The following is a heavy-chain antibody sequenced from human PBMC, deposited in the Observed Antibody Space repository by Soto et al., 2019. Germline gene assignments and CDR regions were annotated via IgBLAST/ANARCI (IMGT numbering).Heavy chain of an antibody. V-gene: IGHV4-31*03. Sequence: PSETLSLTCTVSGGSISSGGYYWIWIRQHPGKGLEWIGYIYYSGSTYYNPSLKSRVTISVDTSKNQFSLKLSSVTAADTAVYYCARDLGPVTLYYWGQGTLVTVSS. CDR1: GGSISSGGYY. D-gene: IGHD3-16*01. J-gene: IGHJ4*02. CDR2: IYYSGST. CDR3: ARDLGPVTLYY.